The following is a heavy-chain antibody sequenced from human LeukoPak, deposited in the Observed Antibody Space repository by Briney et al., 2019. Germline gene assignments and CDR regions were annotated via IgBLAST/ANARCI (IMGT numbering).Heavy chain of an antibody. Sequence: TGESLRLSCAASGFTFSSYAMSWVRKAPGTGLEWVSTITGNTGSTYYADSVKGRFTISRDNSKNTLYLQMKSQRAEDTAVYYCAKSSDYNWNYIDYWGQGTQVTVSS. J-gene: IGHJ4*02. V-gene: IGHV3-23*01. D-gene: IGHD1-20*01. CDR2: ITGNTGST. CDR3: AKSSDYNWNYIDY. CDR1: GFTFSSYA.